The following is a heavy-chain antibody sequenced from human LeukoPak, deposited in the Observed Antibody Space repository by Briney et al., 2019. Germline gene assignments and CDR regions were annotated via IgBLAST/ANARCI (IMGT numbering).Heavy chain of an antibody. Sequence: SETLSLTCTVSGGSISSYYWSWLRQPPGKGLEWIGYIYYSGSTNYNPSLKSRVTISVDTSKNQFSLKLSSVTAADTAVYYCASFYCGGDCYAKLWGQGTLVTVSS. V-gene: IGHV4-59*01. D-gene: IGHD2-21*02. CDR1: GGSISSYY. CDR2: IYYSGST. CDR3: ASFYCGGDCYAKL. J-gene: IGHJ4*02.